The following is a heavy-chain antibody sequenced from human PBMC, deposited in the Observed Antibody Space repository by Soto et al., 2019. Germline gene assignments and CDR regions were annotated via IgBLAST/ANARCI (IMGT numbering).Heavy chain of an antibody. CDR2: INPSGGST. D-gene: IGHD3-3*01. J-gene: IGHJ6*02. CDR3: ARGAYYDFWSGYYRNHYYYYYGMDV. CDR1: GYTFTSYY. Sequence: QVQLVQSGAEVKKPGASVKVSCKASGYTFTSYYMHWVRQAPGQGLEWMGIINPSGGSTSYAQKFQGRVTMTRDTSTSTVYMELSSLRSEDTAVYYCARGAYYDFWSGYYRNHYYYYYGMDVWGQGTTVTVSS. V-gene: IGHV1-46*01.